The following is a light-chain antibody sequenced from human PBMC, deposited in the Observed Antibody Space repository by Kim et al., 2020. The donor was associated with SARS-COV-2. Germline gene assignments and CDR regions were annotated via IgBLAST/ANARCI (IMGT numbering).Light chain of an antibody. V-gene: IGLV1-40*01. J-gene: IGLJ2*01. Sequence: PRVPSSWTVSISNIGSGDDVDWYQHLTGKATTLRIYGNRNRPLGVPGRVSGSKSGTSASLAITGLQAEDEADYYCQSYDSSLRGVFGGGTQLTVL. CDR2: GNR. CDR1: ISNIGSGDD. CDR3: QSYDSSLRGV.